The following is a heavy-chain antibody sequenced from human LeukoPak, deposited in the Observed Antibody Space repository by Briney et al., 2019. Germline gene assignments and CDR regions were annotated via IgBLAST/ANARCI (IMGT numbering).Heavy chain of an antibody. CDR3: ARDSSGYYGVKDI. CDR2: ISYDGSNK. CDR1: GFTFSSYV. Sequence: PGGSLRLSCAASGFTFSSYVMHWVRQAPGKGLEWVAVISYDGSNKYYADSVKGRFTISRDNSENTLYLQMSSLRPEDTAVYYCARDSSGYYGVKDIWGQGTMVTVSS. J-gene: IGHJ3*02. V-gene: IGHV3-30*04. D-gene: IGHD3-22*01.